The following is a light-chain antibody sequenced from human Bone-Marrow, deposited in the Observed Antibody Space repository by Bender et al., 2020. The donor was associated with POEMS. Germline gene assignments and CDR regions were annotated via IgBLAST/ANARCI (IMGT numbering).Light chain of an antibody. Sequence: QSALTQPASVSGSPGQSITISCTGVSSDVGSYNLVSWYQHHPGKAPKLMIYEDTKRPSGVSSRFSGSKSGNTASLTISGLQADDEADYYCSSYAGTYTVIFGGGTKLTV. CDR3: SSYAGTYTVI. J-gene: IGLJ2*01. CDR1: SSDVGSYNL. V-gene: IGLV2-23*01. CDR2: EDT.